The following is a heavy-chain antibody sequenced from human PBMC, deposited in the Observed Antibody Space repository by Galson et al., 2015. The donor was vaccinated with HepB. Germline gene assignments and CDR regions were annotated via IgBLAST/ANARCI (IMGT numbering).Heavy chain of an antibody. CDR1: GYTFTSYD. J-gene: IGHJ4*02. V-gene: IGHV1-8*01. D-gene: IGHD6-19*01. CDR3: ARPVYSSGWYDYFDY. CDR2: MNPNSGNT. Sequence: SVKVSCKASGYTFTSYDINWVRQATGQGLEWMGWMNPNSGNTGYAQKFQGRVTMTRNTSISTAYMELSSLKASDTAMYYCARPVYSSGWYDYFDYWGQGTLVTVSS.